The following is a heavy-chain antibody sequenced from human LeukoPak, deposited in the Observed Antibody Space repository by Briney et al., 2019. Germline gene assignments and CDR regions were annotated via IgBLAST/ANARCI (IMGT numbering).Heavy chain of an antibody. Sequence: ASVKVSCKASGYTFTGYYMHWVRQAPGQGLEWMGWINPNSGGTNHAQKFQGRVTMTRDTSISTAYMELSRLRSDDTAVYYCAREYCSSTSCYLDYWGQGTLVTVSS. CDR1: GYTFTGYY. D-gene: IGHD2-2*01. J-gene: IGHJ4*02. V-gene: IGHV1-2*02. CDR3: AREYCSSTSCYLDY. CDR2: INPNSGGT.